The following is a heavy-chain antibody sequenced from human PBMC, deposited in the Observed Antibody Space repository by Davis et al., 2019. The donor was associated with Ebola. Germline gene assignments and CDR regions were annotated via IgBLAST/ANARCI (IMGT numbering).Heavy chain of an antibody. V-gene: IGHV4-59*01. CDR1: GGSISSYY. J-gene: IGHJ4*02. D-gene: IGHD2-15*01. CDR3: ARVSGNRVLVN. CDR2: IYYSGST. Sequence: MPSETLSLTCTVPGGSISSYYWSWIRQPPGKGLEWIGYIYYSGSTNYNPSLKSRVTISVDTSKNQFSLKLSSVTAADTAVYYCARVSGNRVLVNWGQGTLVTVSS.